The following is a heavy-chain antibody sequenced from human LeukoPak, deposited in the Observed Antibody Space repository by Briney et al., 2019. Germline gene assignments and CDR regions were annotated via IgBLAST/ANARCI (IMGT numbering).Heavy chain of an antibody. V-gene: IGHV3-23*01. Sequence: PGGSLRLSCAASGLTFSSYSMTWVRQAPGKGLEWVSAISGSGGSTYYADSVKGRFTISRDNSKNTLYLQMNSLRAEDTAVYYCAESSSGHYYYYYGMDVWGQGTTVTVSS. CDR3: AESSSGHYYYYYGMDV. CDR2: ISGSGGST. CDR1: GLTFSSYS. J-gene: IGHJ6*02. D-gene: IGHD6-6*01.